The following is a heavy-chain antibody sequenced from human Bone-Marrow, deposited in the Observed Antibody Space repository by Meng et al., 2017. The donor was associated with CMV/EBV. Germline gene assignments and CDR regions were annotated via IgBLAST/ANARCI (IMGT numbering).Heavy chain of an antibody. D-gene: IGHD2-15*01. CDR1: FSSYW. V-gene: IGHV3-74*01. J-gene: IGHJ2*01. CDR2: INSDGSST. Sequence: FSSYWMHWVRQAPGKGLVWVSRINSDGSSTSYADSVEGRFTISRDNAKNTLYLQMNSLRTEDTAVYYCARAVSCSGGSCYRYCDLWGRGTLVTVSS. CDR3: ARAVSCSGGSCYRYCDL.